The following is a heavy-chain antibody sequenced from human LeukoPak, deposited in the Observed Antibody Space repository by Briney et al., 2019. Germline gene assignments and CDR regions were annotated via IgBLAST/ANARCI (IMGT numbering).Heavy chain of an antibody. CDR2: IKQDGSEK. D-gene: IGHD3-16*01. J-gene: IGHJ5*02. CDR1: GFTFSSYW. Sequence: GGSLRLSCAASGFTFSSYWMSWVRQAPGKGLEWVANIKQDGSEKYYVDSVKGRFTISRDNAKNSLYLQINSLRAEDTAVYYCARERNQGRGGRNCFAPWGQGPLVPVSS. CDR3: ARERNQGRGGRNCFAP. V-gene: IGHV3-7*01.